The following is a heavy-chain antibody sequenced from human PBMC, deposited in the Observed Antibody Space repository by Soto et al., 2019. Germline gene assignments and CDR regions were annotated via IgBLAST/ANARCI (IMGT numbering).Heavy chain of an antibody. CDR3: ASRRITSFVPTARGRDYYGMDV. D-gene: IGHD3-3*01. Sequence: QVQLQQWGAGLLKPSETLSLTCAVYGGSFSGYYWSWIRQPPGKGLEWSGEVNHSGSTNYNPSLKSRVTISVDTSKNQYSLKLSSVTASATAVYYCASRRITSFVPTARGRDYYGMDVWGQGTTVTVSS. CDR2: VNHSGST. J-gene: IGHJ6*02. CDR1: GGSFSGYY. V-gene: IGHV4-34*01.